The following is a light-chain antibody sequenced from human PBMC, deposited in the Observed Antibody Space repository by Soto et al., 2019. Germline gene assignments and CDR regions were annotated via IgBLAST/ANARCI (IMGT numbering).Light chain of an antibody. CDR3: QHRNT. V-gene: IGKV1-5*01. CDR1: QSISSW. Sequence: DIQMTQSPSTLSASVGDRVTITCRASQSISSWLAWYQQKPGKAPKLLIYDASSLESGVPSRFSGSGSGTEFTLTISSRQPDDFAIYSCQHRNTFGQGTKLEIK. CDR2: DAS. J-gene: IGKJ2*01.